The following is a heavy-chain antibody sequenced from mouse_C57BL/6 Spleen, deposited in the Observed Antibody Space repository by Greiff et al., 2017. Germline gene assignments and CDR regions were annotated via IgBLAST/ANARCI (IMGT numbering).Heavy chain of an antibody. CDR3: ARSSFYDYTGYFDV. CDR1: GYTFTSYW. V-gene: IGHV1-53*01. D-gene: IGHD2-4*01. Sequence: VKLQQPGTELVKPGASVKLSCKASGYTFTSYWMHWVKQRPGQGLEWIGNINPSNGGTNYNEKFKSKATLTVDKSSSTAYMQLSSLTSEDSAVYYCARSSFYDYTGYFDVWGTGTTVTVSS. J-gene: IGHJ1*03. CDR2: INPSNGGT.